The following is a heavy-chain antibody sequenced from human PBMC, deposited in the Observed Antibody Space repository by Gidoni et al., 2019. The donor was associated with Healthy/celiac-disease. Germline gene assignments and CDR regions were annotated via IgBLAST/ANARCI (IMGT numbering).Heavy chain of an antibody. CDR2: ISYDGSNK. CDR1: TFSSYA. D-gene: IGHD3-10*01. J-gene: IGHJ4*02. Sequence: TFSSYAMHWVRQAPGKGLEWVAVISYDGSNKYYADSVKGRFTISRDNSKNTLYLQMNSLRAEDTAVYYCARGDLLWFGELFGYWGQGTLVTISS. V-gene: IGHV3-30*01. CDR3: ARGDLLWFGELFGY.